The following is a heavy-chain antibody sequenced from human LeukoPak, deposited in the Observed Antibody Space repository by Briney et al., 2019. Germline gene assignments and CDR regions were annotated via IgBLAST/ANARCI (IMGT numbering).Heavy chain of an antibody. J-gene: IGHJ4*02. V-gene: IGHV4-30-4*01. D-gene: IGHD3-10*01. CDR3: AREDATMVRGGFDY. Sequence: SETLSLTCTVSGGSISSGDYYWRWIRHPPGKGLEWIGYIYYSGSTYYNPSLKSRVTISVDTSKNQFSLKLSSVTAADTAVYYCAREDATMVRGGFDYWGQGTLVTVSS. CDR2: IYYSGST. CDR1: GGSISSGDYY.